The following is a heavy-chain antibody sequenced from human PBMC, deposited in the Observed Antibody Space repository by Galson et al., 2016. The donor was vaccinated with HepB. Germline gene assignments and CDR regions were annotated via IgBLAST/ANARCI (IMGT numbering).Heavy chain of an antibody. CDR1: GFTFSDSY. D-gene: IGHD3-10*01. V-gene: IGHV3-11*05. J-gene: IGHJ5*02. Sequence: SLRLSCAASGFTFSDSYMTWVRQAPGKGLAWVSFIGFSGTYTEYADSVKGRFTISRDNGNTSQYLLMTSLRVEDTAVYCCARVCCGWFGYHWGQGTPVTVSS. CDR3: ARVCCGWFGYH. CDR2: IGFSGTYT.